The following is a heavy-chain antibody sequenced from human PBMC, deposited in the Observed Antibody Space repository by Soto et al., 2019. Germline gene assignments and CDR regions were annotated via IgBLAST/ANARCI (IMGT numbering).Heavy chain of an antibody. CDR1: GFTFSSYS. J-gene: IGHJ4*02. CDR2: ISSSSSYI. Sequence: ESGGGLDKPGGSLRLSCAASGFTFSSYSMNWVRQAPGKGLEWVSSISSSSSYIYYADSVKGRFTISRDNAKNSLYLQMNSLRAEDTAVYYCARDNLGYCSGGSCYAHSFDYWGQGTLVTVSS. V-gene: IGHV3-21*01. D-gene: IGHD2-15*01. CDR3: ARDNLGYCSGGSCYAHSFDY.